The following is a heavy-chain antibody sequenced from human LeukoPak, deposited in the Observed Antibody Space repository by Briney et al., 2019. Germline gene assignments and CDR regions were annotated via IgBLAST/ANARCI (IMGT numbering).Heavy chain of an antibody. CDR2: IYTSGST. D-gene: IGHD3-10*01. CDR3: ARGENYYGSGSPFDY. Sequence: SETLSLTCTASGGSISSYYWSWIRQPAGKGLEWIGRIYTSGSTNYNPSLKSRVTMSVDTSKNQFSLKLSFVTAADTAVYYCARGENYYGSGSPFDYWGQGTLVTVSS. J-gene: IGHJ4*02. V-gene: IGHV4-4*07. CDR1: GGSISSYY.